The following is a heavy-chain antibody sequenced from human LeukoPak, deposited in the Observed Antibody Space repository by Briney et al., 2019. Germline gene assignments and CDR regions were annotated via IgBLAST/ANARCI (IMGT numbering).Heavy chain of an antibody. J-gene: IGHJ4*02. CDR1: GYTFTSYG. V-gene: IGHV1-18*01. D-gene: IGHD3-22*01. CDR2: ISAYNGNT. CDR3: ARSSYYYDSSEGLGDY. Sequence: ASVKVSCKASGYTFTSYGISWVRQAPGQGLEWMGWISAYNGNTNYAQKLQGRVTMTTDTSTSTAYMELRSLRSDDTAAYYCARSSYYYDSSEGLGDYWGQGTLVTVSS.